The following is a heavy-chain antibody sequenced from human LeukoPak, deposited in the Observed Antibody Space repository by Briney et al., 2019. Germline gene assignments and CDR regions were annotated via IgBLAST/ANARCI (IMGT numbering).Heavy chain of an antibody. CDR2: ISGSGGST. CDR1: GFTFSSYA. V-gene: IGHV3-23*01. CDR3: AKVANTMIVVVSADFDY. D-gene: IGHD3-22*01. Sequence: PGGSLRLSCAASGFTFSSYAMSWVRQAPGKGLEWVSAISGSGGSTYYADSVKGRFTISRDNSKNTLCLQMNSLRAEDTAVYYCAKVANTMIVVVSADFDYWGQGTLVTVSS. J-gene: IGHJ4*02.